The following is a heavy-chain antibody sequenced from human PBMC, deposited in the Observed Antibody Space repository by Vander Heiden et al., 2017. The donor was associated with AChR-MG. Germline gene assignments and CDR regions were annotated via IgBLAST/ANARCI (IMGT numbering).Heavy chain of an antibody. V-gene: IGHV2-5*02. D-gene: IGHD3-10*01. Sequence: QITLKESGPTLVKPTQTPPPTCAFSGFSLRTSGVGVGWIRQPPGKALEWLALIYWDDDKRYSPSLKSRLTITKDTSKNQVVLTMTNMDPVDTATYYCAHNRRSGSYYSYYFDYWGQGTLVTVSS. CDR3: AHNRRSGSYYSYYFDY. CDR1: GFSLRTSGVG. CDR2: IYWDDDK. J-gene: IGHJ4*02.